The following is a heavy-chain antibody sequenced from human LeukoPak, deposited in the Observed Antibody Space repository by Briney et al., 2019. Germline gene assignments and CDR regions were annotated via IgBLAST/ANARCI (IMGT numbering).Heavy chain of an antibody. CDR1: GFTVSSNY. V-gene: IGHV3-53*01. J-gene: IGHJ6*02. CDR2: IYSGGST. Sequence: GGSLRLSCAASGFTVSSNYMSWVRQAPGKGLEWVSVIYSGGSTYYADSVKGRFTISRDNSKNTLYLQMNSLRAEDTAVYYCAREKSPYSSSWYTPLGYYGMDVWGQGTTVTVSS. D-gene: IGHD6-13*01. CDR3: AREKSPYSSSWYTPLGYYGMDV.